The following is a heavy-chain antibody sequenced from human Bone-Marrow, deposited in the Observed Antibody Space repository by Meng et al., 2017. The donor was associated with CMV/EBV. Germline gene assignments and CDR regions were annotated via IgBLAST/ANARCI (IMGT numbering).Heavy chain of an antibody. Sequence: GSLRPSCTVSGGSISSSSYYWGWIRQPPGKGLEWIGSIYHSGSTYYNPPLKSRVTISVDTSKNQFSLKLSSVTAADTAVYYCASVTSRHGWFDPWGQGTLVTVSS. V-gene: IGHV4-39*07. CDR1: GGSISSSSYY. D-gene: IGHD1-1*01. CDR2: IYHSGST. CDR3: ASVTSRHGWFDP. J-gene: IGHJ5*02.